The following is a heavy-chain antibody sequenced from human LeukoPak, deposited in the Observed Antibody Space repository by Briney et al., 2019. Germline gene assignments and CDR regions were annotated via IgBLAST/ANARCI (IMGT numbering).Heavy chain of an antibody. D-gene: IGHD2-2*01. Sequence: PGRSLRLSCAASGFTFSSYGMHWGRQAPGKGLERVAVIWYDGSNKYYADSVKGRFTISRDNSKNTLYLQMNSLRAEDTAVYYCARDSPYCSSTSCHGGYYGMDVWGKGTTVTVSS. J-gene: IGHJ6*04. CDR2: IWYDGSNK. V-gene: IGHV3-33*01. CDR1: GFTFSSYG. CDR3: ARDSPYCSSTSCHGGYYGMDV.